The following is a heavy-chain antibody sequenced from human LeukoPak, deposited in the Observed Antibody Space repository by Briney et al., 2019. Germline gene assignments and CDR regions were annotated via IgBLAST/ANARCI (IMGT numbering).Heavy chain of an antibody. CDR1: GSTFSSYE. D-gene: IGHD2-15*01. Sequence: GGSLRLSCAASGSTFSSYEMNWVRQAPGKGLEWVSYISSSGSTIYYADSVKGRFTISRDNAKNSLYLQMNSLRAEDTAVYYCARGGVVVVVAAPDDAFDIWGQGTMVTVSS. CDR2: ISSSGSTI. CDR3: ARGGVVVVVAAPDDAFDI. J-gene: IGHJ3*02. V-gene: IGHV3-48*03.